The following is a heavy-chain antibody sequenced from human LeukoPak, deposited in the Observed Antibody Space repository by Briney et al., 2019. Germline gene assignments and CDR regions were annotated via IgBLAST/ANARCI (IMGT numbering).Heavy chain of an antibody. V-gene: IGHV3-43*02. J-gene: IGHJ4*02. CDR2: ISGDGTIT. Sequence: GGSLRLSCAASGFTFDDYAMHWVRHAPGKGLEWVSLISGDGTITYYADSMKGRLTVSRDNSKNSLYLQMNSLRTEDTALYYCAKDKLRSTNYYDSSGYILDYWGQGTLVTVSS. CDR3: AKDKLRSTNYYDSSGYILDY. CDR1: GFTFDDYA. D-gene: IGHD3-22*01.